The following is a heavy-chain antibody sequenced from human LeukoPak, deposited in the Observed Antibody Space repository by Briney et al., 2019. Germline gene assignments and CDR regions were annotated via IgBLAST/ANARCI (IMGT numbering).Heavy chain of an antibody. D-gene: IGHD6-19*01. CDR3: AKDRGEQWLVTSFDY. Sequence: GRSLRLSCAASGFTFSSYGMHWVRQAPGKGLEWGALISYDGSNKYYVDSVKGRFTISRDNSKNTLYLQMNSLRPEDTAVYYCAKDRGEQWLVTSFDYWGQGTLVTVSS. CDR1: GFTFSSYG. V-gene: IGHV3-30*18. J-gene: IGHJ4*02. CDR2: ISYDGSNK.